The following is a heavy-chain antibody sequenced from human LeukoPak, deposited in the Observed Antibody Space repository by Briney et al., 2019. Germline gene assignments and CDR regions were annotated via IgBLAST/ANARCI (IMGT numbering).Heavy chain of an antibody. Sequence: ASVKVSCKASGYTFISYYMHWVRQAPGQGLEWMGIINPSGGSTSYAQKFQGRVTMTRGTSTSTVYMELSSLRSEDTAVYYCARDYRSVWFGELSPDYWGQGTLVTVSS. CDR2: INPSGGST. CDR1: GYTFISYY. V-gene: IGHV1-46*01. CDR3: ARDYRSVWFGELSPDY. J-gene: IGHJ4*02. D-gene: IGHD3-10*01.